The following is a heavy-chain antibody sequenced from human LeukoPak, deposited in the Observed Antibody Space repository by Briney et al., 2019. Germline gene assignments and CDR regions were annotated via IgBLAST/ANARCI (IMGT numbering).Heavy chain of an antibody. CDR3: ARVQRRPGYYSSYYYYGMDV. J-gene: IGHJ6*02. CDR2: INHSGST. V-gene: IGHV4-34*01. D-gene: IGHD3-22*01. CDR1: GGSFSGYY. Sequence: SETLSLTCAVYGGSFSGYYWSWIRQPPGKGLEWVGEINHSGSTNYNPSLKSRVTISVDTSKNQFSLKLSSVTAADTAVYYCARVQRRPGYYSSYYYYGMDVWGQGTTVTVSS.